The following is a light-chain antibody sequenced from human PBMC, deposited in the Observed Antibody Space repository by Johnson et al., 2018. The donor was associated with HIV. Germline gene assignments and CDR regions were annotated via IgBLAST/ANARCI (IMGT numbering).Light chain of an antibody. CDR2: DNN. CDR1: SSNIGNNF. Sequence: QSVLTQPPSVSAAPGQKVTISCSGSSSNIGNNFISWYQQLPGSAPKLLIYDNNKRPSGIPDRFSGSKSGTSATLGITGLLTGDEADYYCGTWDSSLSVEVFGTGTKVTVI. CDR3: GTWDSSLSVEV. J-gene: IGLJ1*01. V-gene: IGLV1-51*01.